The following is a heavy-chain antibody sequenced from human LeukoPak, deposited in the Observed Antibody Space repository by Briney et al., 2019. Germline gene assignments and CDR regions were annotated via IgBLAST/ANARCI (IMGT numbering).Heavy chain of an antibody. V-gene: IGHV3-7*03. CDR3: ARSIPYGTTWYGRSDY. D-gene: IGHD6-13*01. J-gene: IGHJ4*02. CDR1: GFTFRSHG. CDR2: IKPDGTTK. Sequence: GTSLRLSCAASGFTFRSHGMHWVRQAPGKGLEWVANIKPDGTTKFYVDSVKGRFTISGDNALNSLYLQMNSLRAEDTAIYYCARSIPYGTTWYGRSDYWGQGTLVTVSS.